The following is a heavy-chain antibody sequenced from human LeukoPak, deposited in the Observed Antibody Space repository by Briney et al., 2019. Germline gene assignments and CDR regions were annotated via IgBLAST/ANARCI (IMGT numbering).Heavy chain of an antibody. CDR2: ISGSGNST. D-gene: IGHD3-10*01. CDR3: AKAGLWFGELLR. CDR1: GFTFSIYA. Sequence: QSGGSLRLSCAASGFTFSIYAMSWVRQAPGKGLEWVSTISGSGNSTHYADSVKGRFSISRDNSRKTVYLQMNSLRAEDTAVYYCAKAGLWFGELLRWGQGTLVTVSS. V-gene: IGHV3-23*01. J-gene: IGHJ4*02.